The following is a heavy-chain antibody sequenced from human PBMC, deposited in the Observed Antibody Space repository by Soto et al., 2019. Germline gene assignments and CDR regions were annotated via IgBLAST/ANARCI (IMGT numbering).Heavy chain of an antibody. V-gene: IGHV3-11*05. CDR3: AGGQKWFDP. CDR2: ISTNGAYT. CDR1: GFTFSDYY. J-gene: IGHJ5*02. Sequence: QVQLVESGGGLLKPGGSLRLSCTASGFTFSDYYMSWIRQAPGKGLEWVSYISTNGAYTNYADSVKGRFTISRDNAKTSLYLQMNSLRVEDTAMYYCAGGQKWFDPWGQGTLVTVSP.